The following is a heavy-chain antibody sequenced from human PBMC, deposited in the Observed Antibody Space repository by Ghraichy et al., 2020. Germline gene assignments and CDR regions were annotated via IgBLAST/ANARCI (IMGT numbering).Heavy chain of an antibody. CDR3: AKDRYRYGDSDF. J-gene: IGHJ4*02. V-gene: IGHV3-30*02. Sequence: GGSLRLSCAASGFTFTTYGMHWVRKAPGKGLEWVAFIRNDGSNQNYPDSVKGRFTISRDNSKNTLYLQMNSLRIEDTAVYYCAKDRYRYGDSDFWGQGTLVIVSS. CDR2: IRNDGSNQ. CDR1: GFTFTTYG. D-gene: IGHD4-17*01.